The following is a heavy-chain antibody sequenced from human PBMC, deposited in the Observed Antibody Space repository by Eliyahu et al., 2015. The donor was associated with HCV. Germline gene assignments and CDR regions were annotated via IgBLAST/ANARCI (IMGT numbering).Heavy chain of an antibody. D-gene: IGHD2-15*01. CDR3: ARGRGEYCSGPFCHNALDS. J-gene: IGHJ4*02. CDR2: IGHRGRV. Sequence: QAQLQQWGAGLLKPSETLTLTCAVYGGSFSDYYWNWIRQPPGQGLEWIGGIGHRGRVSYNPSLKSRVTISRDTPKNQFSLKLNSVTATDTAVYYCARGRGEYCSGPFCHNALDSWGRGTPVSVSS. CDR1: GGSFSDYY. V-gene: IGHV4-34*01.